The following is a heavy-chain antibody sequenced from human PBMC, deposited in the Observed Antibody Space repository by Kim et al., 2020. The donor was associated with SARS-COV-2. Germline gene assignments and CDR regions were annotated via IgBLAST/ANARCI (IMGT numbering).Heavy chain of an antibody. J-gene: IGHJ4*02. D-gene: IGHD7-27*01. Sequence: DPSDSYTNYTPSFQGHVTISADKSISTAYLQWSSLKASDTTMYYCARLGYWGQGTLVTVSS. V-gene: IGHV5-10-1*01. CDR2: DPSDSYT. CDR3: ARLGY.